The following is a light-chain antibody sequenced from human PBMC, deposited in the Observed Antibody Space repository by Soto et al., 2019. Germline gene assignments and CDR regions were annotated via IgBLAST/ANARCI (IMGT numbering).Light chain of an antibody. J-gene: IGKJ4*01. Sequence: DIVMTQSPDSLAVSLGERATINCKSSQNVLNRANDKNYIAWYQQKPGQPPKLLIDWASTRESDVPDRFRGSGSATEFTLTISSLQAGDVAVYFCKQYFNTPLTFGGGTKVEIK. CDR2: WAS. CDR1: QNVLNRANDKNY. V-gene: IGKV4-1*01. CDR3: KQYFNTPLT.